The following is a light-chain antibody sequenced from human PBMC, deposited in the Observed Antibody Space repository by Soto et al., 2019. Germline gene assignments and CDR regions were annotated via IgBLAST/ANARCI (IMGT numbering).Light chain of an antibody. J-gene: IGKJ1*01. CDR2: WAS. CDR1: QSVLNRRDSKNF. CDR3: QQYYSIPWT. V-gene: IGKV4-1*01. Sequence: DIVMTQSPDSLAVSLGERATINCKSSQSVLNRRDSKNFLAWYQQKPGQPPKLLIYWASTRESGVPDRFSGSGSGTDFTLTISSLQAADVAIYYCQQYYSIPWTFGQGAKVEIK.